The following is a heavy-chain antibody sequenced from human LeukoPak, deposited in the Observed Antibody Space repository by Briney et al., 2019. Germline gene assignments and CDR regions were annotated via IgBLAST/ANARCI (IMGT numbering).Heavy chain of an antibody. CDR1: GGPISSYY. J-gene: IGHJ5*02. V-gene: IGHV4-59*08. Sequence: SDTLSLTCTVSGGPISSYYGSWIPQPPGKGLEWMGYIYYCGSNNYPPPLKSRVTISVDTSKTQFSLKLSSVPAADTAVYYCARLVVPGSSGWFDPWGQGTLVTVSS. D-gene: IGHD2-2*01. CDR3: ARLVVPGSSGWFDP. CDR2: IYYCGSN.